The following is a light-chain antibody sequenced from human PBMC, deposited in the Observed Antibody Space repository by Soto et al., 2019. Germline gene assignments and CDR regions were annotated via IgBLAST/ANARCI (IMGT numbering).Light chain of an antibody. J-gene: IGLJ1*01. Sequence: QSVLTQPASVSGSPGQSITISCTGTSSDVGGYNYVSWYQQHPGKAPKLVIYEVSNRPSGVSNRFSGSKSGNTASLTISRLQAEDEAASYCKSYTYSSASVFGTGTKVT. CDR2: EVS. CDR1: SSDVGGYNY. CDR3: KSYTYSSASV. V-gene: IGLV2-14*01.